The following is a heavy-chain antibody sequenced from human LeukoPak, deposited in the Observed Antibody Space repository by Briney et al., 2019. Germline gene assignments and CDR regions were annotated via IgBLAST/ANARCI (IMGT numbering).Heavy chain of an antibody. Sequence: QPGRSLRLSCAASGFTFDDYAMHWDRQAPGRGLEWVSGISWNSGSVGYADSVKGRFTISRDNAKNSLYLQMNSLRAEDMALYFCAKGSSYSFGYWYFDLWGRGTPVTVSS. D-gene: IGHD5-18*01. CDR1: GFTFDDYA. V-gene: IGHV3-9*03. CDR3: AKGSSYSFGYWYFDL. J-gene: IGHJ2*01. CDR2: ISWNSGSV.